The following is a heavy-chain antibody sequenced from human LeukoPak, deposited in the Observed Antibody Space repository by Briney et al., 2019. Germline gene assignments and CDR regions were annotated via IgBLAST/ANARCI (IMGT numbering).Heavy chain of an antibody. CDR3: ARDCSGSSCYWIH. J-gene: IGHJ4*02. D-gene: IGHD2-15*01. CDR2: ISAYNGNT. Sequence: ASVKVSFKASGYTFSSYGISWVRQGPGQGLELLGYISAYNGNTNYAQKVQGRITMTTDTSTSTAYMEMRSLRSDDTAVYYCARDCSGSSCYWIHWGQGTLVTVSS. V-gene: IGHV1-18*01. CDR1: GYTFSSYG.